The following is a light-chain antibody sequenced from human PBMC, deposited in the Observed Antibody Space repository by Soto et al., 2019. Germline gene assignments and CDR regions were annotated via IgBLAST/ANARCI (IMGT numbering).Light chain of an antibody. CDR1: SSNIGAGYD. CDR3: QSYDSSLSAYV. Sequence: VLAQPPSVSGAPGQKVTISCTGSSSNIGAGYDLHWYQQLPGTAPKLLLYGNSNRPSGVPDRFSGSKSGTSASLAITGLQAEDEAEYYCQSYDSSLSAYVFGTGTKLTVL. V-gene: IGLV1-40*01. J-gene: IGLJ1*01. CDR2: GNS.